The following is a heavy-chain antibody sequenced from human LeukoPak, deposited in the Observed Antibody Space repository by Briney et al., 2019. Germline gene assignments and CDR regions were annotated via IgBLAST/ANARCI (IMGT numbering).Heavy chain of an antibody. J-gene: IGHJ5*02. CDR2: IIPIFGTA. CDR1: GYTFTSYG. CDR3: ARDRTGGPDIVVVPAATPSGWFDP. V-gene: IGHV1-69*13. D-gene: IGHD2-2*01. Sequence: ASVKVSCKASGYTFTSYGISWVRQAPGQGLEWMGGIIPIFGTANYAQKFQGRVTITADESTSTAYMELSSLRSEDTAVYYCARDRTGGPDIVVVPAATPSGWFDPWGQGTLVTVSS.